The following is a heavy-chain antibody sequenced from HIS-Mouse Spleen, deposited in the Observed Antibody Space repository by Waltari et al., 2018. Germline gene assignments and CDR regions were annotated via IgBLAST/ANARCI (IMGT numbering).Heavy chain of an antibody. J-gene: IGHJ2*01. CDR3: AREIPYSSSWYDWYFDL. CDR1: GGSISSSSYY. Sequence: QLQLQESGPGLVKPSETLSLTCTVSGGSISSSSYYWGWIRQPPGKGREWFGSIYYSGTTNYNPALKIRVTISVDTSKNQFSLKLSSVTAADTAVYYCAREIPYSSSWYDWYFDLWGRGTLVTVSS. V-gene: IGHV4-39*07. CDR2: IYYSGTT. D-gene: IGHD6-13*01.